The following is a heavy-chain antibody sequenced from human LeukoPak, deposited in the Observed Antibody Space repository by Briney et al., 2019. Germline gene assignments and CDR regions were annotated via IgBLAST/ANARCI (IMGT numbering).Heavy chain of an antibody. D-gene: IGHD6-13*01. CDR2: IYHSGST. V-gene: IGHV4-59*01. CDR3: ARDGGNSWYHY. J-gene: IGHJ4*02. CDR1: GGSISTYY. Sequence: SETLSLTCAVSGGSISTYYWSWIRQPPGKGLEWIGYIYHSGSTNYNPSLKGRVTISVDTSKNQFSLKLSSVTAADTAVYYCARDGGNSWYHYWGQGTLVTVSS.